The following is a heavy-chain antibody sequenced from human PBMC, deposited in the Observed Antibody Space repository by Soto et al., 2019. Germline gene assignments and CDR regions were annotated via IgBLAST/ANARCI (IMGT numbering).Heavy chain of an antibody. CDR3: ARDRPGPAGSMDV. J-gene: IGHJ6*02. CDR1: GFTVSSNY. V-gene: IGHV3-53*02. D-gene: IGHD2-2*01. CDR2: IYSGGST. Sequence: EVQLVETGGGLIQPGGSLRLSCAASGFTVSSNYMSWVRQAPGKGLEWVSVIYSGGSTYYADSVKGRFTISRDNSKNTLYLQMNSLSAEDTAVYYCARDRPGPAGSMDVWGQGTTVTVSS.